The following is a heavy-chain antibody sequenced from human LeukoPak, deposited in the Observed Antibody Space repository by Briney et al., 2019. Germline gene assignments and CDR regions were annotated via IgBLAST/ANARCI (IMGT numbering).Heavy chain of an antibody. J-gene: IGHJ5*02. CDR2: INPNTGGT. CDR1: GYTFTGYY. V-gene: IGHV1-2*06. CDR3: AKVPPSITAAGNWLGP. Sequence: ASVKVSCKASGYTFTGYYIHWVRQAPGQGLEWMGRINPNTGGTDYAQKFQGRVTMTRDTSITAAYMELSRLTSDDTAIYYCAKVPPSITAAGNWLGPWGQGALVTVSS. D-gene: IGHD6-13*01.